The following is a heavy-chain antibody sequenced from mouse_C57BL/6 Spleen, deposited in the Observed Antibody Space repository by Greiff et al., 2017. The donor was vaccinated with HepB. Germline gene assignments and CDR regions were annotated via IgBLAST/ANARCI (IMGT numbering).Heavy chain of an antibody. CDR3: TREGKTVYYFDY. V-gene: IGHV5-9-1*02. J-gene: IGHJ2*01. CDR2: ISSGGDYI. CDR1: GFTFSSYA. Sequence: EVQLVESGAGLVKPGGSLKLSCAASGFTFSSYAMSWVRQTPEKRLEWVAYISSGGDYIYYADTVKGRFTISRDNARNTLYLQMSSLKSEDTAMYYCTREGKTVYYFDYWGQGTTLTVSS.